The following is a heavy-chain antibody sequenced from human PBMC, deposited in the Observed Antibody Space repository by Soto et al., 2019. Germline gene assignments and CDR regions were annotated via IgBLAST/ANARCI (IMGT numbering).Heavy chain of an antibody. CDR1: GYTFFTYD. CDR2: ISTYSGDT. J-gene: IGHJ5*02. Sequence: ASVEVSCKASGYTFFTYDISWVRQAPGQGLEWMGWISTYSGDTKYAQKFQGRVTMTTDTSTTTAYLELRNLRSDDTAVYYCARHHGPTTSENWFDPWGQGTMITV. CDR3: ARHHGPTTSENWFDP. D-gene: IGHD5-12*01. V-gene: IGHV1-18*01.